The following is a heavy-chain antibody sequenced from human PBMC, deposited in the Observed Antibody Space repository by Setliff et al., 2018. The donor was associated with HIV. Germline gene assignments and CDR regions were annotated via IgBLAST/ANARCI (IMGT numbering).Heavy chain of an antibody. CDR3: AKETVVGSQFDP. J-gene: IGHJ5*02. Sequence: PGESLRLSCAASGFTFSRSAMSWVRQAPGKGLEWVSSIDISGDKNYYIDSVKGRFTISRDTSKNSLYLQMNSLRAEDTALYYCAKETVVGSQFDPRGQGTLVTVSS. V-gene: IGHV3-23*05. CDR1: GFTFSRSA. D-gene: IGHD6-19*01. CDR2: IDISGDKN.